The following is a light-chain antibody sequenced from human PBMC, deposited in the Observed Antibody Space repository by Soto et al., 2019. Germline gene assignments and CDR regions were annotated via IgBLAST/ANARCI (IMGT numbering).Light chain of an antibody. CDR1: QNIDRW. CDR2: KAS. V-gene: IGKV1-5*03. CDR3: QQYYGPSRA. Sequence: DIPMTQSPSTLSASVGDRVTITCRASQNIDRWLAWYQQKPGKAPNLLIYKASTLETGVPSRFSGSGSGTEFTLTITSLQPDDFATYYCQQYYGPSRAFGQGTKVGIK. J-gene: IGKJ1*01.